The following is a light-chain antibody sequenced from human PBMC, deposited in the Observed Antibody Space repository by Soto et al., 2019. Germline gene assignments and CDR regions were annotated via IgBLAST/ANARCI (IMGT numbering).Light chain of an antibody. CDR3: CRYTCTSTSV. CDR1: SSDVGGYEY. J-gene: IGLJ1*01. Sequence: SALAQWAYVSWSPGESIAIACTGSSSDVGGYEYVTSYQQHPGKAPKVMIHEVTTRPSRVSNRFSASKSGNPASLTISAVQAADVADYYCCRYTCTSTSVFGTGTK. CDR2: EVT. V-gene: IGLV2-14*01.